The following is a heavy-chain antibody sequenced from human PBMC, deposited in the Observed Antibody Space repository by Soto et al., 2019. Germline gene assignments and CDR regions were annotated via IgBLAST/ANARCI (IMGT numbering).Heavy chain of an antibody. CDR2: IYPDDSDT. V-gene: IGHV5-51*01. J-gene: IGHJ4*02. Sequence: GESLKISCTGSGYTFTNYWIGWVRQMPGKGLECMGIIYPDDSDTIYSPSFQGQVTISADKSISTAYLQWSSLKASDTAMYYCARGYCDGGSCIDYWGQGTLVTVSS. CDR3: ARGYCDGGSCIDY. CDR1: GYTFTNYW. D-gene: IGHD2-15*01.